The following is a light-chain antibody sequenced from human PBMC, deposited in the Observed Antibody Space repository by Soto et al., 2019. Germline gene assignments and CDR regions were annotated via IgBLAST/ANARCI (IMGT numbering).Light chain of an antibody. V-gene: IGKV3-20*01. J-gene: IGKJ1*01. CDR3: QHYGDSVWT. Sequence: DIVLTQSPGTLSLSPGERATLSCRTNQSVNSGFLAWYQKKPGPAPRLLLYGISRRAIGIPDRFSGSGSGTDFTLTINRLQPEDFAVYYCQHYGDSVWTFGQGTKVEI. CDR2: GIS. CDR1: QSVNSGF.